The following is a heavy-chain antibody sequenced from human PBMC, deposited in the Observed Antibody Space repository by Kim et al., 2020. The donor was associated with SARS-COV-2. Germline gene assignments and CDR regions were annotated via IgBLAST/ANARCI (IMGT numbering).Heavy chain of an antibody. Sequence: GGSLRLSCVGSGFIFSNHDMSWVRQAPGKGLEWVLLISSSGGSTYTADSVKGRFTISRDNSKNALYLQMNSLRAEDTAVYYCAKGHTGQLVHFCPEWWGQGTLVTVSS. CDR3: AKGHTGQLVHFCPEW. CDR2: ISSSGGST. D-gene: IGHD6-13*01. V-gene: IGHV3-23*01. J-gene: IGHJ4*02. CDR1: GFIFSNHD.